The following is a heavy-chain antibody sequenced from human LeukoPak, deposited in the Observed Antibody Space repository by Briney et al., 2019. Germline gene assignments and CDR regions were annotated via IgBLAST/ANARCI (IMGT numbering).Heavy chain of an antibody. J-gene: IGHJ5*02. CDR2: IYYSGST. Sequence: SETLSLTCTVSGGSISSHYWSWIRQPPGKGLEWIGYIYYSGSTNYNPSLKSRVTISVDTSKNQFSLKLSSVTAADTAVYYWARSGAPSRITVFGVVPRDCFDPWGQGTLVTVSS. CDR3: ARSGAPSRITVFGVVPRDCFDP. V-gene: IGHV4-59*11. CDR1: GGSISSHY. D-gene: IGHD3-3*01.